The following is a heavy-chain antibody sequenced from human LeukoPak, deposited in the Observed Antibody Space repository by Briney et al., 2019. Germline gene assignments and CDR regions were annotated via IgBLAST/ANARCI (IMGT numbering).Heavy chain of an antibody. CDR2: IYYSGST. V-gene: IGHV4-39*07. CDR1: GGSISSSSYY. J-gene: IGHJ6*03. Sequence: SETLSLTCTVSGGSISSSSYYRGWIRQPPGKGLEWIGSIYYSGSTYYNPSLKSRVTISVDTSKNQFSLKLSSVTAADTAVYYCAREWSYYCSSTSCYIMSYYYYYMDVWGKGTTVTVSS. D-gene: IGHD2-2*02. CDR3: AREWSYYCSSTSCYIMSYYYYYMDV.